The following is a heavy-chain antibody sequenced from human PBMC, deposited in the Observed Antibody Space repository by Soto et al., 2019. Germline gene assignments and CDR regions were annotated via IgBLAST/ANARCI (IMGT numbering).Heavy chain of an antibody. CDR2: IYYSGST. Sequence: SETLSLACTVSGGSISSGGYYWRWIRQHPGKGLEWIGYIYYSGSTYYNPSLKSRVTISVDTSKNQFSLKLSSVTAADTAVYYCARVPNYYDSSGYYLDYWGQGTLVTVSS. V-gene: IGHV4-31*03. CDR3: ARVPNYYDSSGYYLDY. D-gene: IGHD3-22*01. CDR1: GGSISSGGYY. J-gene: IGHJ4*02.